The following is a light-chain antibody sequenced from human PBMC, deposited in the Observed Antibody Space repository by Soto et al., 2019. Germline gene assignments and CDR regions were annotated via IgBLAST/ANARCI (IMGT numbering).Light chain of an antibody. V-gene: IGKV1-39*01. J-gene: IGKJ4*01. CDR2: SAS. Sequence: DIQMTQSPSSLSASVGDRVTITCRASQNINGDLHWYQQKPGKAPKLLIFSASTLQDGVPSRFSGSGFGTDFTLTISSVQAEDFATSFCQQTYSRVLTFVGGTQVETK. CDR3: QQTYSRVLT. CDR1: QNINGD.